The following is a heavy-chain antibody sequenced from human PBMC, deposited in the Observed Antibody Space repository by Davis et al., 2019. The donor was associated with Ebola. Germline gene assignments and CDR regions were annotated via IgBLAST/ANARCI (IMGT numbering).Heavy chain of an antibody. CDR1: GFTVSSHY. CDR2: IYSGGST. V-gene: IGHV3-66*01. Sequence: GESLKISCAASGFTVSSHYMSWVRQAPGKGLEWVSVIYSGGSTYYADSVKGRFTISRDNSKNTLYLQMNSLRAEDTAVYYCARVLYDSSGLYYFDYWGQGTLVTVSS. D-gene: IGHD3-22*01. J-gene: IGHJ4*02. CDR3: ARVLYDSSGLYYFDY.